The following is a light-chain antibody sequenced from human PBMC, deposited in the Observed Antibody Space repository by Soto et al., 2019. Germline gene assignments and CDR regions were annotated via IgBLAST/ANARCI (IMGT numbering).Light chain of an antibody. CDR2: GAS. V-gene: IGKV3-20*01. CDR3: QQYGSSPLT. J-gene: IGKJ4*01. Sequence: EIVLTQSPGTLSLSPGERATLSCRASQSVSSSYLAWYQQKPGQAPRLLIYGASSRATGIPDRFSVSGSGTDFTLTISRLEPEEFAVYYCQQYGSSPLTFGGGTKVEIK. CDR1: QSVSSSY.